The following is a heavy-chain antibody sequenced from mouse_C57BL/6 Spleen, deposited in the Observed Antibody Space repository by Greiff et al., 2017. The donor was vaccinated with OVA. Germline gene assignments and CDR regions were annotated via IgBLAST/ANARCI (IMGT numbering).Heavy chain of an antibody. CDR3: ASNYYGSSTGYFDV. Sequence: VQRVESGPGLVAPSQSLSITCTVSGFSLTSYAISWVRQPPGKGLEWLGVIWNGGGTNYNSALKSRLSISKDNSKSQVFLKMNSLQTDDTARYYCASNYYGSSTGYFDVWGTGTTVTVSS. D-gene: IGHD1-1*01. CDR1: GFSLTSYA. V-gene: IGHV2-9-1*01. J-gene: IGHJ1*03. CDR2: IWNGGGT.